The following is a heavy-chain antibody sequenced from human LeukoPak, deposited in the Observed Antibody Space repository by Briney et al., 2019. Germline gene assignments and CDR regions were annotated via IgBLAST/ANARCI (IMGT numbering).Heavy chain of an antibody. CDR2: ISSSSTI. D-gene: IGHD6-19*01. J-gene: IGHJ4*02. CDR1: GFTFSSSW. Sequence: PWGSLRLSCAASGFTFSSSWMHWVRQAPGKGLEWVSYISSSSTIYYADSVKGQFTISRDNAKNSLYLQMNSLRAEDTAVYYCARRSAVAGNNYWGQGTLVTVSS. V-gene: IGHV3-69-1*01. CDR3: ARRSAVAGNNY.